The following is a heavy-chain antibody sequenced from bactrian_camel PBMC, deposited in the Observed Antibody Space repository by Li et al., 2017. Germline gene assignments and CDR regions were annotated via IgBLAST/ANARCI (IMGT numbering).Heavy chain of an antibody. CDR1: TSSRTSRC. D-gene: IGHD1*01. V-gene: IGHV3S53*01. CDR2: FHSDSGTT. Sequence: VQLVESGGGSVQAGGSLRLSCAVSTSSRTSRCMARFRQAPGKEREGLATFHSDSGTTTYADSVKGRFTISQDTAKNMVYLQMNSLKAEDTAMYYCAAADNYYRPSLSDFRYWGQGTQVTVS. J-gene: IGHJ6*01. CDR3: AAADNYYRPSLSDFRY.